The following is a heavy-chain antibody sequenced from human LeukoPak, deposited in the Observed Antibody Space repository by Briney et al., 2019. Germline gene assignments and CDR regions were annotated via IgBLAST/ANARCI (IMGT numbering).Heavy chain of an antibody. Sequence: GGSLRLSCAASGFTFSSYSMNWVRQAPGKGLEWVSSISSSSNYIYYADSVKGRFTISRDNAKNSLYLQMNSLRAEDTAVYYCARDSQYGDYRWFDPWGQGTLVTVSS. V-gene: IGHV3-21*01. CDR2: ISSSSNYI. CDR1: GFTFSSYS. CDR3: ARDSQYGDYRWFDP. D-gene: IGHD4-17*01. J-gene: IGHJ5*02.